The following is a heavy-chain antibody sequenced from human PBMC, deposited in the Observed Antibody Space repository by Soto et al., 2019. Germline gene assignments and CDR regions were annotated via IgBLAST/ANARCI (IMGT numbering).Heavy chain of an antibody. V-gene: IGHV2-5*02. Sequence: QITLKESGPTLVKPTQTLTLTCTFSGFSLTTQGVHVGWIRQPPGKALEWLALIYWDDNEVYSPSLKNRLTITKDTSRRQVGLTLATVDTVDTATYFCVYRDFGDYFFQFWGQGILVNVSS. CDR3: VYRDFGDYFFQF. D-gene: IGHD4-17*01. CDR2: IYWDDNE. J-gene: IGHJ4*02. CDR1: GFSLTTQGVH.